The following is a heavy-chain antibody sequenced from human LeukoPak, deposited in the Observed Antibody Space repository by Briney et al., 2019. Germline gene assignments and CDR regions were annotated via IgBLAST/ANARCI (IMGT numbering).Heavy chain of an antibody. CDR1: GFTFSDYY. D-gene: IGHD4/OR15-4a*01. Sequence: GGSLRLSCAASGFTFSDYYMHWIRQAPGKGLEWVSYISSSGNTIYYADSVKGRFTISRDNAKNSLYLQMNSLRAEDTSVYYCARVGDNYNEYVDYWGQGSLVTVSS. CDR3: ARVGDNYNEYVDY. CDR2: ISSSGNTI. J-gene: IGHJ4*02. V-gene: IGHV3-11*04.